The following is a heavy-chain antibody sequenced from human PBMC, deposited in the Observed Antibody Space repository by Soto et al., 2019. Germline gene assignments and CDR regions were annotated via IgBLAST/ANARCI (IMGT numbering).Heavy chain of an antibody. CDR1: GYTFTGYW. D-gene: IGHD1-1*01. J-gene: IGHJ5*02. CDR2: INPNSGGT. Sequence: QVQLVQSGAEVKGPGASVKVSCKASGYTFTGYWLHWVRQAPGQGLEWMGWINPNSGGTNYAQKFQGWVTMTLDTSIDTAYIEVTRLRSDDTAVYYCARAGGTTETRRGTYNWFAPWGQGTLVTVSS. V-gene: IGHV1-2*04. CDR3: ARAGGTTETRRGTYNWFAP.